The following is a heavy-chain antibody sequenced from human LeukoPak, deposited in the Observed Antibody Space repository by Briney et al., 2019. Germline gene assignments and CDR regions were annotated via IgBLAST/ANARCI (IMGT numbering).Heavy chain of an antibody. D-gene: IGHD2-21*02. J-gene: IGHJ4*02. CDR3: ATKTVRDVTPFDY. CDR1: GYTFTGYY. Sequence: APVKVSCKASGYTFTGYYMHWVRQAPGQGLEWMGWINPNSGGTNYAQKFQGRVTMTRDTSISTAYMELSRLRSDDTAVYYCATKTVRDVTPFDYWGQGTLVTVSS. V-gene: IGHV1-2*02. CDR2: INPNSGGT.